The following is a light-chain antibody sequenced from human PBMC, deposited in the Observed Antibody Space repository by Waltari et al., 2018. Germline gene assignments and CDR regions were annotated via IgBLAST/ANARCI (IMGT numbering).Light chain of an antibody. Sequence: DIQMTQSPSSLSASVGDTVTITCRASHGISNSLAWYQQHPGQAPQLLLFVTSRLQSGDPSRFSGRGSGTDDSLTISSLQPEDFRTYYCQQYYGVILTFGGGTKVEI. V-gene: IGKV1-NL1*01. CDR1: HGISNS. CDR3: QQYYGVILT. J-gene: IGKJ4*01. CDR2: VTS.